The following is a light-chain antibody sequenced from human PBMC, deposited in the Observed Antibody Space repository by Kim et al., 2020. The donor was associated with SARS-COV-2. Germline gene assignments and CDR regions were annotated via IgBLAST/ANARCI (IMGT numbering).Light chain of an antibody. CDR1: QSINNW. V-gene: IGKV1-5*01. CDR3: QQYNSYSWT. Sequence: DIQMTQSPPTLSASVGDRVTMTCRASQSINNWLAWYQQKPGKAPKVLVYDASSLDSGVPSRFSGSGSGTEFTLTISSLQPDDFATYYCQQYNSYSWTFGQGTKVDIK. J-gene: IGKJ1*01. CDR2: DAS.